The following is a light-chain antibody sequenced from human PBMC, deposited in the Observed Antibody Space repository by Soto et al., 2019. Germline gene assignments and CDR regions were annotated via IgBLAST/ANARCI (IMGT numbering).Light chain of an antibody. J-gene: IGLJ3*02. CDR3: TSYTSITPRWV. CDR2: DVT. Sequence: QSALTQPASVSGSPGQSITISCTGTSSDVGGYNYVSWYQQYPGTAPKLMIYDVTNRSSGVSNRFSGSKSGNTASLTISGLQPEDEADYYGTSYTSITPRWVFGGGTKLTVL. V-gene: IGLV2-14*01. CDR1: SSDVGGYNY.